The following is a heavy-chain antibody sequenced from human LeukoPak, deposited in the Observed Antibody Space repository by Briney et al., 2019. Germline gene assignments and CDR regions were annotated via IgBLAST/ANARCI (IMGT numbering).Heavy chain of an antibody. Sequence: GGSLRLSCAASGFTFSSYAMNWVRQAPGKGLEWVSGISGSGTNTYYADSVKGRFTISRDNSKNTLYMQMNSLRAEDTAVYYSAKGDKPVIAMVKFDYWGQGTLVTVSS. D-gene: IGHD5-18*01. CDR3: AKGDKPVIAMVKFDY. CDR2: ISGSGTNT. CDR1: GFTFSSYA. V-gene: IGHV3-23*01. J-gene: IGHJ4*02.